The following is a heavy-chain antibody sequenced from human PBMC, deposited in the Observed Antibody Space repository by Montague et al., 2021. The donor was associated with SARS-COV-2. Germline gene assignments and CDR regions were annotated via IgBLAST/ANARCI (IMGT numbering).Heavy chain of an antibody. CDR2: ISSSSSSYI. Sequence: SLRLSCAASGFTFSSYSMNWVRQAPGKGLEWVSSISSSSSSYIYYADSVKGRFTISRDNAKNSLYLQMNSLRAEDTAVYYCASLTTDTLYYYGMDVWGQGTTVTVSS. CDR1: GFTFSSYS. CDR3: ASLTTDTLYYYGMDV. D-gene: IGHD1-14*01. V-gene: IGHV3-21*01. J-gene: IGHJ6*02.